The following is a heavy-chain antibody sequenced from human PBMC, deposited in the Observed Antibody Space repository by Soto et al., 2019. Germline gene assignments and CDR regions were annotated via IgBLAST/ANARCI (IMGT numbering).Heavy chain of an antibody. CDR1: GGSISSSHW. Sequence: QVQLQEAGPGLVKPSGTLSLTCAVSGGSISSSHWWTWVRQSTGQGLEYIVEISHSGTSNSNQHHKRRGTLSVDKSKNHFSLTLSSVTAADTAVYYCARVVLTITRGAFDAWGQGTLVTVSS. D-gene: IGHD3-9*01. CDR2: ISHSGTS. V-gene: IGHV4-4*02. J-gene: IGHJ3*01. CDR3: ARVVLTITRGAFDA.